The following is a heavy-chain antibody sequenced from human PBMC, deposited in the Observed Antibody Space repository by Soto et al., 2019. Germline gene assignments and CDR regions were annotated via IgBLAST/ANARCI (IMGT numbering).Heavy chain of an antibody. J-gene: IGHJ4*02. D-gene: IGHD2-15*01. CDR3: AKDRGGGGYPLFDS. CDR1: GFSINAYA. Sequence: EVQLLESGGDLAQPGGTLRLACAASGFSINAYAMSWVRQAPGKGLEWVSTVRHSDTYYSGSVRGRFTISRDEAKNTLYLNLHNLRVEDTAVYYCAKDRGGGGYPLFDSWGQGTLVTVSS. CDR2: VRHSDT. V-gene: IGHV3-23*01.